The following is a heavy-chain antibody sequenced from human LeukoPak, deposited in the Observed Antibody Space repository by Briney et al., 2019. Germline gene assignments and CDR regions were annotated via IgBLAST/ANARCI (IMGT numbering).Heavy chain of an antibody. CDR1: GYTFTSYY. V-gene: IGHV1-46*03. D-gene: IGHD6-19*01. CDR3: AREDRGSGWYDY. Sequence: ASVKVSCKASGYTFTSYYMHWGRQAPGQGLEWMGIINPSGGSTSYAQKLQGRVTMTRDTSTSTVYMELSSLRSEDTAVYYCAREDRGSGWYDYWGQGTLVTVSS. CDR2: INPSGGST. J-gene: IGHJ4*02.